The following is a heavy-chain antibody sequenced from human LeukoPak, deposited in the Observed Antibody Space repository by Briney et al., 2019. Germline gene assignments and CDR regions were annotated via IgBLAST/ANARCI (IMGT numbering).Heavy chain of an antibody. D-gene: IGHD3-10*01. J-gene: IGHJ4*02. CDR3: TTGITMVRGVIHLIDY. Sequence: GGSLRLSCAASGFTFSNAWMSWARQAPGKGLEWVGCIKRKTDGGTTDYAAPVKGRFSISRDDSKNKLYLQMHSLKTEDTAVYYCTTGITMVRGVIHLIDYWGQGTLVTVSS. V-gene: IGHV3-15*01. CDR1: GFTFSNAW. CDR2: IKRKTDGGTT.